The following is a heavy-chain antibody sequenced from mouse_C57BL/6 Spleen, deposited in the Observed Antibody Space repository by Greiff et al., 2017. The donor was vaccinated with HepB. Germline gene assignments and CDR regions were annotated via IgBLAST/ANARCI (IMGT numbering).Heavy chain of an antibody. V-gene: IGHV14-4*01. CDR1: GFNIKDDY. J-gene: IGHJ2*01. CDR2: IDPENGDT. CDR3: TKRYFDY. Sequence: EVQLQQSGAELVRPGASVKLSCTASGFNIKDDYMHWVKQRPEQGLEWIGWIDPENGDTEYASKFQGKATITADTSSNTAYLKLSSLTSEDTAVYYCTKRYFDYWGQGTTLTVSS.